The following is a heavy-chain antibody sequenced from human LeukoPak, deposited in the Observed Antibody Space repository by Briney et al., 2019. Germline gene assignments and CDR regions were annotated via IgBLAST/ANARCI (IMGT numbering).Heavy chain of an antibody. V-gene: IGHV3-23*05. D-gene: IGHD5-24*01. CDR1: GFTFSSFA. J-gene: IGHJ4*02. Sequence: GGSLRLSCAASGFTFSSFAMSWVRQAPGKGLQWVSSITSTGSNTYYADSVKGRFTISRDNSKNTLYLQVNSRRAEDTAVFYCAGDLQGSFNYWGQGTLVTVSS. CDR3: AGDLQGSFNY. CDR2: ITSTGSNT.